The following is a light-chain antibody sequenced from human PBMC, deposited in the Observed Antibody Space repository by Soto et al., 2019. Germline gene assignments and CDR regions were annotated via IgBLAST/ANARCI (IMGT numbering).Light chain of an antibody. CDR3: QQSYTTVRS. Sequence: IQMTQSAASVSASVGDRVTFSCRASQDISNLLNWYQQKPGKAPQLLIYAASRLQSGVPARFSGSGAGTHFTLTISSLQPEDFATYFCQQSYTTVRSFGGGTKVDIK. CDR2: AAS. CDR1: QDISNL. J-gene: IGKJ4*01. V-gene: IGKV1-39*01.